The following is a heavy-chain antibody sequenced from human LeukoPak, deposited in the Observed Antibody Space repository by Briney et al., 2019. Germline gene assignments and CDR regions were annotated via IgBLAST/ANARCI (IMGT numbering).Heavy chain of an antibody. CDR1: GFTFSSYA. V-gene: IGHV3-23*01. CDR3: VRDMGVAVAGEFDY. Sequence: GGSLRLSCAASGFTFSSYAMSWVRQAPGKGLEWVSAISGSGGSTYYADSVKGRFTISRDNAKNSLFLQMNSLRVDDTAVYYCVRDMGVAVAGEFDYWGQGTLVTVSS. J-gene: IGHJ4*02. CDR2: ISGSGGST. D-gene: IGHD6-19*01.